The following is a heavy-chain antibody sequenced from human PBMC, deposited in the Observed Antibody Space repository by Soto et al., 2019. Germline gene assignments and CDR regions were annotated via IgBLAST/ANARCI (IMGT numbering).Heavy chain of an antibody. D-gene: IGHD2-2*01. V-gene: IGHV5-51*01. CDR2: IYPGDSDT. J-gene: IGHJ6*02. CDR3: ARQYCSSTSCYQEDYYYGMHV. Sequence: GESLKISCKGSGYSFTSYWIGWARQMPGKGLEWMGIIYPGDSDTRYSPSFQGQVTISADKSISTAYLQWSSLKASDTAMYYCARQYCSSTSCYQEDYYYGMHVWGQGTTVTVSS. CDR1: GYSFTSYW.